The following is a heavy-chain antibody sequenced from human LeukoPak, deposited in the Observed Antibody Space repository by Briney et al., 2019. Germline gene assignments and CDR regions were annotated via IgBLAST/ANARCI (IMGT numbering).Heavy chain of an antibody. CDR2: IWYDGSNK. V-gene: IGHV3-33*06. Sequence: GGSLRLSCAASGFTFSSYGMHWVRQAPGKGLEWVAVIWYDGSNKYYADSVKGRFTISRDNSKNTLYLQMNSLRAEDTAVYYCAKKLVAAAGNDYWGQGTLVTVSS. D-gene: IGHD6-13*01. J-gene: IGHJ4*02. CDR1: GFTFSSYG. CDR3: AKKLVAAAGNDY.